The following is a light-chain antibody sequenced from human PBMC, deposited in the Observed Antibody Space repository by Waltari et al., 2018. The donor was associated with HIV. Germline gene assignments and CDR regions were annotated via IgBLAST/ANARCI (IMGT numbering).Light chain of an antibody. V-gene: IGLV1-47*01. Sequence: QSVLTQPPSASGTPGQRVTISCSGSSSTIGSNYVYWYQQLPGTTPKSLIYRNKLRPSGVPDRFSGSKSGTSASLAISGLRSEDEADYYCAAWDASLSGNWVFGGGTKLTVL. CDR2: RNK. CDR3: AAWDASLSGNWV. CDR1: SSTIGSNY. J-gene: IGLJ3*02.